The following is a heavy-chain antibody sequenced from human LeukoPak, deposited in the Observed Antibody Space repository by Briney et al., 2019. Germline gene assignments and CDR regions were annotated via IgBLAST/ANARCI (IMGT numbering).Heavy chain of an antibody. V-gene: IGHV4-4*02. CDR1: GGSISSSNW. Sequence: KPSETLSLTCAVSGGSISSSNWWSWVRQPPGKGLEWIGEINHSGSSNYNPSLKSRVTISVDKSKNQFSLKLSSVTAADTAVYYCARVRTLASAFDIWGQGTKVTVSS. J-gene: IGHJ3*02. CDR3: ARVRTLASAFDI. CDR2: INHSGSS.